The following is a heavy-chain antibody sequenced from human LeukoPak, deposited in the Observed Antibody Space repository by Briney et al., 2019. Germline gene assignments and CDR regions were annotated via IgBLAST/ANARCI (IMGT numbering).Heavy chain of an antibody. CDR1: GFTFSSYW. CDR3: ATARGADY. J-gene: IGHJ4*02. CDR2: IKQDGSEK. V-gene: IGHV3-7*01. D-gene: IGHD3-10*01. Sequence: GGSLRLSCAASGFTFSSYWMSWVRQAPGKGLECVANIKQDGSEKYYVDSVKGRFTISRDNAKNSLYLQMSSLRAEDTAVYYCATARGADYWGQGILVTVSS.